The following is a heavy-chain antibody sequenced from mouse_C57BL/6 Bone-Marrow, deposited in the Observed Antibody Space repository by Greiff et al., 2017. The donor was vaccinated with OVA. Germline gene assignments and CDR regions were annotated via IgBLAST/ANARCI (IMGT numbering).Heavy chain of an antibody. J-gene: IGHJ3*01. CDR2: INPNNGGT. V-gene: IGHV1-26*01. CDR3: APDYFSWFAY. D-gene: IGHD1-1*01. CDR1: GYTFTDYY. Sequence: EVQLQQSGPELVKPGASVKISCKASGYTFTDYYMNWVKQSHGKSLEWIGDINPNNGGTSYNQKFKGKATLTVDKSSSTAYMELRSLTSEDSAVYYCAPDYFSWFAYWGQGTLVTVSA.